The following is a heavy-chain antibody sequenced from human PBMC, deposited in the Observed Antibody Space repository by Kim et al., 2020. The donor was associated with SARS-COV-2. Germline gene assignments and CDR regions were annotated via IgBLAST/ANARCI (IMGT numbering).Heavy chain of an antibody. CDR2: IRSKANSYAT. CDR3: TRVPPYSNSWWDAFDI. V-gene: IGHV3-73*01. Sequence: GGSLRLSCAASGFIFSDSAMYWVRQASGKGLQWVGRIRSKANSYATAYDVSVKGRFIISRDDSKNTAYLQMNSLKTEDTAIYYCTRVPPYSNSWWDAFDIWGQGTMVTVSS. D-gene: IGHD6-13*01. J-gene: IGHJ3*02. CDR1: GFIFSDSA.